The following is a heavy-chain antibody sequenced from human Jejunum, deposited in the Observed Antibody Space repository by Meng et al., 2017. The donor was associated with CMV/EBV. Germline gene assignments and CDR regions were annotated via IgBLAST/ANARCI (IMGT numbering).Heavy chain of an antibody. D-gene: IGHD2-21*01. CDR2: IKQDGSER. CDR1: GFPFSSYW. V-gene: IGHV3-7*01. Sequence: SGFPFSSYWLDWGRQVPGKGLEWVANIKQDGSERYYVESVKGRFTISRNNAKNSLFLQMDGLRAEDTAVYYCARQKCGGDCDMDVWGQGTTVTVSS. J-gene: IGHJ6*02. CDR3: ARQKCGGDCDMDV.